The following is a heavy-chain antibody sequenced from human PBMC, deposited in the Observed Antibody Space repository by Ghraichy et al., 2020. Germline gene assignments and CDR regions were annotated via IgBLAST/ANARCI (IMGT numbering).Heavy chain of an antibody. D-gene: IGHD1-26*01. Sequence: SQTLSLTCAISGDSFSSNSAAWSWITPSPSTGLEWLGRTYYKSKWYNDYALSVKSRITIKADASKNQFALQLNAVIPEDTAVYYCARGVGKGAFDLWGHGTRVTVTS. CDR1: GDSFSSNSAA. CDR2: TYYKSKWYN. CDR3: ARGVGKGAFDL. J-gene: IGHJ3*01. V-gene: IGHV6-1*01.